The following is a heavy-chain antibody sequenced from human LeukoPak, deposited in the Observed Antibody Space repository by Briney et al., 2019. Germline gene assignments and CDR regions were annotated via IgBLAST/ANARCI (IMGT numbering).Heavy chain of an antibody. V-gene: IGHV3-66*01. CDR2: IYSGGST. CDR1: GFTVSSNY. CDR3: ARDQAYSSSTDKGGYYYYYGMDV. J-gene: IGHJ6*02. D-gene: IGHD6-6*01. Sequence: GGSLRVSCAASGFTVSSNYMSWVRQAPGKGLEWVSVIYSGGSTYYADSVKGRFTISRDNSKNTLYLQMNSLRAEDTAVYYCARDQAYSSSTDKGGYYYYYGMDVWGQGTTVTVSS.